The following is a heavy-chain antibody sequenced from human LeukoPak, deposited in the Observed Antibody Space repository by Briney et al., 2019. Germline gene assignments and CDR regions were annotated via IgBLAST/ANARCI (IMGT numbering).Heavy chain of an antibody. J-gene: IGHJ4*02. CDR2: VNPNSGHT. Sequence: ASVTVSCNASGSSFTSYDINWLRQATGQRPEWMVWVNPNSGHTGYAQKFQGRVTMTRNTSISTAYMELSSLRSEDTAVYYCARGAPGSYCSGGSCPYFDYWGQGTLVSVPS. CDR3: ARGAPGSYCSGGSCPYFDY. V-gene: IGHV1-8*01. D-gene: IGHD2-15*01. CDR1: GSSFTSYD.